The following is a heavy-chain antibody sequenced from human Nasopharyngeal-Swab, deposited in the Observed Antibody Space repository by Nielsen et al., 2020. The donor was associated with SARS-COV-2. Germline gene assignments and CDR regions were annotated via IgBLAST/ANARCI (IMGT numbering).Heavy chain of an antibody. CDR2: ISSSSSYT. CDR1: GFTFSDYY. CDR3: ARGGSTSLFDY. Sequence: GGSLRLSCAASGFTFSDYYMSWIRQAPGKGLEWVLYISSSSSYTNYADSVKGRFTISRDNAKNSLYLQMNSLRAEDTAVYYCARGGSTSLFDYWGQGTLVTVSS. D-gene: IGHD2-2*01. J-gene: IGHJ4*02. V-gene: IGHV3-11*06.